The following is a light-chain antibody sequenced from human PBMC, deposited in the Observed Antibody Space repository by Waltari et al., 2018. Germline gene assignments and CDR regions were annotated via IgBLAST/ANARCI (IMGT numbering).Light chain of an antibody. CDR1: SRYIGGHNY. Sequence: QSALTQPASVSGSPGQTITISCTGTSRYIGGHNYVSGYQQHPGKAPKLMIYDVVKRPSGVSNRFSGSKSGNTASLTISGLQAEDDAIYYCSSYASSKFGGGTKLTVL. CDR2: DVV. CDR3: SSYASSK. J-gene: IGLJ2*01. V-gene: IGLV2-14*01.